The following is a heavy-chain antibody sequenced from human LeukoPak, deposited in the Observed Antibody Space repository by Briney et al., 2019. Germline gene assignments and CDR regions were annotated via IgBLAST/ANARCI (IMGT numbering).Heavy chain of an antibody. CDR3: AHRRGPREDIVVVVAAYGEGVFDY. CDR1: GFSLSTSGVG. V-gene: IGHV2-5*01. Sequence: SGPTLVNPTQTLTLTCTFSGFSLSTSGVGVGWIRQPPGKALEWLALIYWNDDKRYSPSLKSRLTITKDTSKNQVVLTMTNMDPVDTATYYCAHRRGPREDIVVVVAAYGEGVFDYWGQGTLVTVSS. J-gene: IGHJ4*02. CDR2: IYWNDDK. D-gene: IGHD2-15*01.